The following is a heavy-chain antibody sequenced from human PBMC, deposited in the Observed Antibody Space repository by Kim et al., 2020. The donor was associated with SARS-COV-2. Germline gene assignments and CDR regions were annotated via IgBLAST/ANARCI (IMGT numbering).Heavy chain of an antibody. Sequence: GGSLRLSCAASGFTFSKAWMTWVRQAPGKGLEWVGRIKTKTDGGTTDYAAPVKGRFTISRDDTKNTLLLHMHRLKTADTAVYYCTSEGTYWGQGTLVAVS. CDR1: GFTFSKAW. V-gene: IGHV3-15*01. CDR2: IKTKTDGGTT. CDR3: TSEGTY. J-gene: IGHJ4*02.